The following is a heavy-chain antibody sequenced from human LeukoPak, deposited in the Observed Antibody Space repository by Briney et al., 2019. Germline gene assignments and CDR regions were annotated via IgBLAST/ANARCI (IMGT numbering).Heavy chain of an antibody. D-gene: IGHD3-22*01. V-gene: IGHV4-59*12. Sequence: SETLSLTCTVSGGSIGGYYWSWIRQPPGKGLEWIGYIYYSRSTNYNPSLKSRVTISVDTSKNQFSLKLSSVTAADTAVYYCARLPRLYYYDSSGYYFRGYNWFDPWGQGTLVTVSS. J-gene: IGHJ5*02. CDR1: GGSIGGYY. CDR2: IYYSRST. CDR3: ARLPRLYYYDSSGYYFRGYNWFDP.